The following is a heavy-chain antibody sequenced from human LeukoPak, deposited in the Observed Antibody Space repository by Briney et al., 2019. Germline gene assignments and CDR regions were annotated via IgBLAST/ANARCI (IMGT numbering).Heavy chain of an antibody. Sequence: GESLKISCEASGYSFTPYWIGWVRQMPGKVLEWVGIVYPADTDTRYSPSFQGQVTISADKSIRTAYLQWSSLKASDTAIYYCARHNRDSSGYFIDSWGQGTPVTVSS. D-gene: IGHD3-22*01. V-gene: IGHV5-51*01. J-gene: IGHJ4*02. CDR1: GYSFTPYW. CDR3: ARHNRDSSGYFIDS. CDR2: VYPADTDT.